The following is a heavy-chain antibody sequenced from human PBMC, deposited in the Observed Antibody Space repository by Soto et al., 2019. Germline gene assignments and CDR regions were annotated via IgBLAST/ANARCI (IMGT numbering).Heavy chain of an antibody. Sequence: QLVESGGGLIQTGGSMRLSCIGSEYSFSSFEMNWVRQAPGKGLEWVSDMSTSGADIKYADSVKGRFTVSRDNSKNSLFLKMDSLRADDTAIYYCARTLGNWYFDLWGRGTLVTVSS. CDR3: ARTLGNWYFDL. CDR1: EYSFSSFE. D-gene: IGHD7-27*01. J-gene: IGHJ2*01. V-gene: IGHV3-48*03. CDR2: MSTSGADI.